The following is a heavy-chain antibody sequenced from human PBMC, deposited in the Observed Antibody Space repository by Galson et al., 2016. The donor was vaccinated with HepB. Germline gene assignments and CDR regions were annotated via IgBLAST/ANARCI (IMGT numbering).Heavy chain of an antibody. Sequence: SLTCAVSGGSISSSNWWSWVRQPPGKGLEWIGEIYHSGSTNYNPSLKSRVTISVDKSKNQFSLKLSSVTAADTAVYYCARDRVMITFGGAFNWFDPWGQGTLVTVSS. V-gene: IGHV4-4*02. CDR3: ARDRVMITFGGAFNWFDP. CDR1: GGSISSSNW. CDR2: IYHSGST. J-gene: IGHJ5*02. D-gene: IGHD3-16*01.